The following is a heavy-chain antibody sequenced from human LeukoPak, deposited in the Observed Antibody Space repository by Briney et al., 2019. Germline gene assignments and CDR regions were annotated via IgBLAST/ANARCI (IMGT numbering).Heavy chain of an antibody. V-gene: IGHV4-4*07. CDR1: GGSISSYY. D-gene: IGHD3-9*01. CDR2: IYTSGST. Sequence: SETLSLTCTVSGGSISSYYWSWIRQPAGKGLEWIGRIYTSGSTNYNPSLKSRVTMSVDTSKNQFSLKLSSVTAADTAVYYCARGPPNSLRYFDWLCYFDYWGQGTLVTVSS. J-gene: IGHJ4*02. CDR3: ARGPPNSLRYFDWLCYFDY.